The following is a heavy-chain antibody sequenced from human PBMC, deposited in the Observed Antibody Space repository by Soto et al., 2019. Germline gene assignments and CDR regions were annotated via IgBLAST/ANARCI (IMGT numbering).Heavy chain of an antibody. CDR1: GFSFSSYW. CDR2: INPEGSST. Sequence: PGGSLRLSCVDSGFSFSSYWMHWVRQGPGKGLVWVARINPEGSSTNYADSAEGRFTISRDNARNTLYLQMNSLRAEDTAVYYCAKDFGYNYGYDAFDIWGQGTMVTVSS. CDR3: AKDFGYNYGYDAFDI. J-gene: IGHJ3*02. D-gene: IGHD5-18*01. V-gene: IGHV3-74*01.